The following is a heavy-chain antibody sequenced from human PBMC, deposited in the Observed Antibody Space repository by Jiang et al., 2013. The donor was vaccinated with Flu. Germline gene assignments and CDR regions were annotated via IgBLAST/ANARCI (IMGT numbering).Heavy chain of an antibody. CDR1: GGSISSGSFY. CDR2: VSTSGST. V-gene: IGHV4-61*02. J-gene: IGHJ5*02. D-gene: IGHD2-2*01. Sequence: GLVKPSQTLSLTCTASGGSISSGSFYWNWIRQPAGKGLEWIGRVSTSGSTNYNPSLKSRVTISVDMSKKQSTLRLASVTAADTAVYFCAREVVVVVPTAQFTDNYFDPWGQGTLVTVSS. CDR3: AREVVVVVPTAQFTDNYFDP.